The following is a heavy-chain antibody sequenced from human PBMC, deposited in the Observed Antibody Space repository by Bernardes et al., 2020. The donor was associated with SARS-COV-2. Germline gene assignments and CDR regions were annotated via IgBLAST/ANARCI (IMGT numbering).Heavy chain of an antibody. D-gene: IGHD6-13*01. CDR3: ARGVAAAGTIREYYGMDV. J-gene: IGHJ6*02. CDR1: GGSFSGYY. V-gene: IGHV4-34*01. CDR2: INHSGST. Sequence: SETLSLTCAVYGGSFSGYYWSWIRQPPGKGLEWIGEINHSGSTNYNPSLKSRVTISVDTSKNQFSLKLSSVTAADTAVYYCARGVAAAGTIREYYGMDVWGQGTTVTVSS.